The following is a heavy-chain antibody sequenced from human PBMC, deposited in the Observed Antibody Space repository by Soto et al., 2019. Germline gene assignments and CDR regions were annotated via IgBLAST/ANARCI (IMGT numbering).Heavy chain of an antibody. CDR2: INSSGGST. J-gene: IGHJ4*02. CDR1: GYTFTGYY. Sequence: GASVKVSCKASGYTFTGYYMHWVRQAPGQVLDWMGIINSSGGSTSYAQKFQGRVIMTRDTSTSTVYMELSSLRSEDTAVYYCARGTYYYDSSGRNFDYWGQGTLVTVSS. CDR3: ARGTYYYDSSGRNFDY. D-gene: IGHD3-22*01. V-gene: IGHV1-46*01.